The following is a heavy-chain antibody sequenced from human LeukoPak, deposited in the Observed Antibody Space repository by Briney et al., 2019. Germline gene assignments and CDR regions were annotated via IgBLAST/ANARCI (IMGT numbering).Heavy chain of an antibody. J-gene: IGHJ4*02. CDR1: TFTFSRYW. CDR3: VKVHYYFDY. CDR2: INSDGTNT. V-gene: IGHV3-74*01. Sequence: GGSLRLSCAASTFTFSRYWMHWVRQAPGKGLVWVSRINSDGTNTYYADSVKGRFTISRDNTKNALYLQMNSLRDEDTAVYYCVKVHYYFDYWGQGTLVTVSS.